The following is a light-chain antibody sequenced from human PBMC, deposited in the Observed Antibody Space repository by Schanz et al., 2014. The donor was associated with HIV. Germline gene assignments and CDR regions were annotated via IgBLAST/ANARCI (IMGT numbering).Light chain of an antibody. V-gene: IGLV2-8*01. J-gene: IGLJ2*01. CDR1: SSDVGDYNY. CDR3: SSYTSSSTLGV. Sequence: QSALTQPPSASGSPGQSVTISCTGTSSDVGDYNYVSWYQQHPGKAPKLMIYEVTKRPSGVPDRFSGSKSGNTASLTISGLQAEDEADYYCSSYTSSSTLGVFGGGTKVTVL. CDR2: EVT.